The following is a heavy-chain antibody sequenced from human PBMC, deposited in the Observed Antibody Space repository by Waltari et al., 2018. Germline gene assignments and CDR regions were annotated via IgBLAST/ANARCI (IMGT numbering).Heavy chain of an antibody. Sequence: QLQLQESGPGLVKPSGTLSLTCVVSGDPMSGNSWWSGVRQSPDKGLEWIGQVHRNGRTTYSPPLASLAIVSLASSRNQCSLRILSATAADPAVYYCARDLSRVLFLDSWGQGTLVTVSP. CDR2: VHRNGRT. CDR3: ARDLSRVLFLDS. CDR1: GDPMSGNSW. J-gene: IGHJ4*02. D-gene: IGHD2-2*01. V-gene: IGHV4-4*02.